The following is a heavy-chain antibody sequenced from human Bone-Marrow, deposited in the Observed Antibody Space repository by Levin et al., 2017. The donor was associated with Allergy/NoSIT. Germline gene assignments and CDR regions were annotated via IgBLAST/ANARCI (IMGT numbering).Heavy chain of an antibody. CDR3: ATSDFWNPSYPSSPATH. Sequence: PGGSLRLSCSASGLHFSAYAMNWVRQAPGKGLQWLGVISYDGLTSFYTDSVRGRFTISRDNPSNTLYLEMNSVRLEDTAMYYCATSDFWNPSYPSSPATHWGQGTLVTVSS. CDR2: ISYDGLTS. CDR1: GLHFSAYA. D-gene: IGHD1-1*01. J-gene: IGHJ4*02. V-gene: IGHV3-30*10.